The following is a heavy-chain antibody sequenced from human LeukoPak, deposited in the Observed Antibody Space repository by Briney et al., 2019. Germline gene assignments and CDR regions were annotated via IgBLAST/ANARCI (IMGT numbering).Heavy chain of an antibody. J-gene: IGHJ6*03. CDR1: GFTFSSYG. CDR3: ARESAVQIWLFGRGYMDG. Sequence: GGSLRLSCAASGFTFSSYGMHWVRQAPGKGLEWVAVIWYDGSNKYYADSVKGRFTISRDNSKNTLYLQMNSLRAEDTAVYYCARESAVQIWLFGRGYMDGRGKGATATVCS. V-gene: IGHV3-33*01. CDR2: IWYDGSNK. D-gene: IGHD5-18*01.